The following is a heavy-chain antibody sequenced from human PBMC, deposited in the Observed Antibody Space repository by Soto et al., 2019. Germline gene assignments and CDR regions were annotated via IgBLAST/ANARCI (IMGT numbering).Heavy chain of an antibody. J-gene: IGHJ4*02. CDR3: AREFRWFGELLSYFDY. CDR1: GYTFTSYA. D-gene: IGHD3-10*01. Sequence: ASVKVSCKASGYTFTSYAMHWVRQAPGQRLEWIGWINAGNGNTKYSQKFQGRVTITRDTSASTAYMELSSLRSEDTAVYYCAREFRWFGELLSYFDYWGQGTLVTVSS. V-gene: IGHV1-3*01. CDR2: INAGNGNT.